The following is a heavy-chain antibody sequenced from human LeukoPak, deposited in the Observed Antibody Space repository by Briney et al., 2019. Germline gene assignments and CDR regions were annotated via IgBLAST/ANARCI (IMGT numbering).Heavy chain of an antibody. CDR3: AKAYLKGRVRGVIITGDGMDV. V-gene: IGHV1-18*01. CDR2: ISAYNGNT. Sequence: ASVKVSCKASGYTFTSYGISWVRQAPGQGLEWMGWISAYNGNTNYAQKFQGRVTITADKSTSTAYMELSSLRSEDTAVYYCAKAYLKGRVRGVIITGDGMDVWGQGTTVTVSS. D-gene: IGHD3-10*01. J-gene: IGHJ6*02. CDR1: GYTFTSYG.